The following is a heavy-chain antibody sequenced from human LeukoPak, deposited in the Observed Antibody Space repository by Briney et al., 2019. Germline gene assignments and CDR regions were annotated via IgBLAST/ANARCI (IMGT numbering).Heavy chain of an antibody. CDR2: VSGNGGTT. CDR1: GFTFSNCA. J-gene: IGHJ4*02. CDR3: ARGGEGY. V-gene: IGHV3-23*01. Sequence: RGSLRLSCAASGFTFSNCAMTWVRQAPGKGLEWVSSVSGNGGTTYYADSVKGRFAISRGNSENTLYLQMSSLRAEDTAIYYCARGGEGYWGQGTLVTVSS. D-gene: IGHD5-12*01.